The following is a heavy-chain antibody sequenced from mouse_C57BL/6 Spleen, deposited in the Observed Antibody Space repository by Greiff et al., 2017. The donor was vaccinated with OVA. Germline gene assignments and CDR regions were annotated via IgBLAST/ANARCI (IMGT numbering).Heavy chain of an antibody. V-gene: IGHV5-16*01. J-gene: IGHJ4*01. CDR3: AREDYYGSSYAMDY. CDR1: GFTFSDYY. Sequence: EVKLVESEAGLVQPGSSMKLSCTASGFTFSDYYMAWVRQVPEKGLEWVANINYDGSSTYYLDSLKSRFIISRDNAKNILYLQMSSLKSEDTATYDCAREDYYGSSYAMDYWGQGTSVTVSS. D-gene: IGHD1-1*01. CDR2: INYDGSST.